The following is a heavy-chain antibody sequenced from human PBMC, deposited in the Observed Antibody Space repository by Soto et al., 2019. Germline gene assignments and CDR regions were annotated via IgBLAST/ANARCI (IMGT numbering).Heavy chain of an antibody. CDR3: AKAPYFDFWDGGNFES. CDR2: ISGSGGTT. CDR1: GFTFSSFA. Sequence: EVQLLESGGGLVQPGGSLTLSCIASGFTFSSFAMSWVRQAPGKGLQWVSTISGSGGTTYYADSARGRFTISRDNSKHTLYLQMYSLRAEDTAEFFCAKAPYFDFWDGGNFESWGQGTHVIVSS. V-gene: IGHV3-23*01. D-gene: IGHD3-3*01. J-gene: IGHJ4*02.